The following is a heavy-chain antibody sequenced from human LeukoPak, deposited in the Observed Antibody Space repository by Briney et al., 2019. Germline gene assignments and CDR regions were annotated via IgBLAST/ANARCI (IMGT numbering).Heavy chain of an antibody. D-gene: IGHD3-22*01. CDR1: GGSFSGYY. V-gene: IGHV4-34*01. CDR2: INHSGST. J-gene: IGHJ4*02. CDR3: ARARRNYYDSSGYRYYFDY. Sequence: PSETLSLTYAVYGGSFSGYYWSWIRQPPGKGLEWIGEINHSGSTNYNPSLKSRVTISVDTSKNQFSLKLSSVTAADTAVYYCARARRNYYDSSGYRYYFDYWGQGTLVTVSS.